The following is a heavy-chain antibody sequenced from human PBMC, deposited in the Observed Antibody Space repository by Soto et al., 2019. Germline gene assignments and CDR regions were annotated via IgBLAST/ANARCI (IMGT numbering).Heavy chain of an antibody. CDR1: GFSLSTSGVG. V-gene: IGHV2-5*02. D-gene: IGHD1-7*01. CDR3: AHSRAELELHYYYYMDV. CDR2: IYWDDDK. J-gene: IGHJ6*03. Sequence: GSGPTLVNPTQTLTLTCTFSGFSLSTSGVGVGWIRQPPGKALEWLALIYWDDDKRYSPSLKSRLTITKDTSKNQVVLTMTNMDPVDTATYYCAHSRAELELHYYYYMDVWGKGTTVTAP.